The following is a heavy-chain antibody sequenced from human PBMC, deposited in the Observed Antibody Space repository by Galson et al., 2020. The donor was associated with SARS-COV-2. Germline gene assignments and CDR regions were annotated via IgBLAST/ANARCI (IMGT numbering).Heavy chain of an antibody. V-gene: IGHV3-23*01. CDR1: GFTFRTYA. D-gene: IGHD3-3*01. CDR2: ISDNGANT. Sequence: GGSLRLSCEVSGFTFRTYAMGWVRQAPGKGLEWVSGISDNGANTYYADSVKGRFTISRDNSKSTLYLQMSSLRAEDTAVYYCAIPPVGIFGVLISDYWGQGTRVTVSS. CDR3: AIPPVGIFGVLISDY. J-gene: IGHJ4*02.